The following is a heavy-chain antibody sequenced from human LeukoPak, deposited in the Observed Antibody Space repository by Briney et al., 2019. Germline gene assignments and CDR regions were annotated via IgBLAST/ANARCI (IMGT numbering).Heavy chain of an antibody. Sequence: ASVKVSCKASGYTFTSYDINWVRQATGQGLEWMRWMNPNSGNTGYAQKFQGRVTMTRNTSISTVYMELSSLRSEDTAVYYCANSIAYYYGMDVWGQGTTVTVSS. CDR3: ANSIAYYYGMDV. D-gene: IGHD2/OR15-2a*01. J-gene: IGHJ6*02. CDR1: GYTFTSYD. CDR2: MNPNSGNT. V-gene: IGHV1-8*01.